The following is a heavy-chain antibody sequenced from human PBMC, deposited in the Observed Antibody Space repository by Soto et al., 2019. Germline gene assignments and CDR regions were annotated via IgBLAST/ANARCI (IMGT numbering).Heavy chain of an antibody. Sequence: GGSLRLSCAASGFTFSSYGMHWVRQAPGKGLEWVAVISYDGSNKYYADSVKGRFTISRDNSKNTLYLQMNSLRAEDTAVYYCAKDRYTWFGFFGYWGQGTLVTVSS. J-gene: IGHJ4*02. D-gene: IGHD3-10*01. CDR3: AKDRYTWFGFFGY. V-gene: IGHV3-30*18. CDR2: ISYDGSNK. CDR1: GFTFSSYG.